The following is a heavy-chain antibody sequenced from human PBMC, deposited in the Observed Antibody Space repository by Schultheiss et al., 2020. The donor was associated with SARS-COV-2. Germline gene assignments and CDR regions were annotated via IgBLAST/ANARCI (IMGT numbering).Heavy chain of an antibody. CDR2: IKSKTDGGTT. V-gene: IGHV3-15*01. Sequence: ETLSLTCTVSGGSISSYYWSWIRQPPGKGLEWVGRIKSKTDGGTTDYAAPVKGRFTISRDNSKNTLYLQMNSLRAEDTAVYYCARAESITMVRGVPDYWGQGTLVTVSS. CDR1: GGSISSYY. CDR3: ARAESITMVRGVPDY. J-gene: IGHJ4*02. D-gene: IGHD3-10*01.